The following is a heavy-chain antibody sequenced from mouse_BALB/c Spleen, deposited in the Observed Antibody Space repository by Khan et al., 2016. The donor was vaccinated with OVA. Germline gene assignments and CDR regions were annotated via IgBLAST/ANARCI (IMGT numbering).Heavy chain of an antibody. D-gene: IGHD1-1*01. V-gene: IGHV5-6*01. CDR3: ERLAYYYDSEGFAY. Sequence: DVQLVESGGDLVKPGGSLKLSCAASGFTFSTYGMSWVRQTPDKRLEWVATVSTGGSYTYYPDSVKGRFTISRDNAKNTLYLQMSSLKSEDTAMFYCERLAYYYDSEGFAYWGQGTLVTVSA. CDR1: GFTFSTYG. CDR2: VSTGGSYT. J-gene: IGHJ3*01.